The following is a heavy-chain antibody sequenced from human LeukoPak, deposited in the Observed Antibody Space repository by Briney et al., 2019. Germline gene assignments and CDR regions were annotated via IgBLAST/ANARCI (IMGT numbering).Heavy chain of an antibody. J-gene: IGHJ5*02. CDR1: GGSISSYY. CDR2: IYTSGST. V-gene: IGHV4-4*07. Sequence: PSETLSLTCTVSGGSISSYYWSWIRQPAGKGLEWIGRIYTSGSTNYNPSLKSRVTMSVDTSKNQFSLKLSSVTAADTAVYYCARGVHITMIVVVIANWFDPWGQGTLVTVSS. CDR3: ARGVHITMIVVVIANWFDP. D-gene: IGHD3-22*01.